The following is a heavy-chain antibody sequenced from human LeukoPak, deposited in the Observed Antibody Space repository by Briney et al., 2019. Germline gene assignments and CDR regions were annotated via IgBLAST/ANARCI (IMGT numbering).Heavy chain of an antibody. J-gene: IGHJ6*02. D-gene: IGHD3-10*01. CDR2: ISSSSSTI. V-gene: IGHV3-48*01. CDR1: GFTFSSYS. CDR3: AREGGIWFGELSYYYYYGMDV. Sequence: GGSLRLSCAASGFTFSSYSMNWVRQAPGKGLEWVSYISSSSSTIYYADSVKGRFTISRDNAKNSLYLQMNSLRAEDTAVYYCAREGGIWFGELSYYYYYGMDVWAKGPRSPSP.